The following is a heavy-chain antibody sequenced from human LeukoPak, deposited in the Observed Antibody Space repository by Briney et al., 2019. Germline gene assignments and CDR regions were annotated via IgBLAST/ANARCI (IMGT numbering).Heavy chain of an antibody. CDR2: IDPSDSYT. D-gene: IGHD2-2*01. CDR1: GYSFTSYW. V-gene: IGHV5-10-1*01. J-gene: IGHJ4*02. CDR3: LLKGYCSSTSCYPFDY. Sequence: GESLRSSCKGSGYSFTSYWISWVRQMPGKGLEWMGRIDPSDSYTNYSPSFQGHVTISADKSISTAYLQWSSLKASDTAMYYCLLKGYCSSTSCYPFDYWRQGTLVTVSS.